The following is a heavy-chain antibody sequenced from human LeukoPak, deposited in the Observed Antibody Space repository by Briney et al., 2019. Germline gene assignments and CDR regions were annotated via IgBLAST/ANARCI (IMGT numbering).Heavy chain of an antibody. Sequence: SETLSLTCTVSGGSISSSSHHWSWVRQPPGQGLEWIGSIYYSGNTYYNPSLKSRVTISVDTSKNQFSLKLTSVTAADTAVSYCTREYSSSSDYWGQGTLVTVSS. V-gene: IGHV4-39*02. CDR1: GGSISSSSHH. CDR2: IYYSGNT. CDR3: TREYSSSSDY. J-gene: IGHJ4*02. D-gene: IGHD6-6*01.